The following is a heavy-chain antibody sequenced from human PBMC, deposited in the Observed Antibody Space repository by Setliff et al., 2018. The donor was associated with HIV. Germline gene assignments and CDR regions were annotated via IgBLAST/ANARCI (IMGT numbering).Heavy chain of an antibody. J-gene: IGHJ6*03. CDR2: IYYRGST. CDR3: ARGRYRSRWYASDHYYIDV. V-gene: IGHV4-39*01. D-gene: IGHD6-13*01. Sequence: SETLSLTCTVSGGPISSSSYYWGWIRQPPGKGLQWIGSIYYRGSTYYNPSLKSRVTISVDTSKNQFSLKLRSVTAADTALYYCARGRYRSRWYASDHYYIDVWGKGTTVTAP. CDR1: GGPISSSSYY.